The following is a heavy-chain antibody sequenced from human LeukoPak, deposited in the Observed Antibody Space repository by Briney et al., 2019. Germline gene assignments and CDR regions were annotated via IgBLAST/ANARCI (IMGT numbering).Heavy chain of an antibody. CDR2: IRYDGSNK. J-gene: IGHJ4*02. V-gene: IGHV3-30*02. Sequence: GGSLRLSCAASGFTFSSYGMHWVRQAPGKGLEWVAFIRYDGSNKYYADSVKGRFTISRDNSKNTLYLQMNSLRAGDTAVYYCAKDYLRTGVPGGYWGQGTLVTVSS. CDR1: GFTFSSYG. CDR3: AKDYLRTGVPGGY. D-gene: IGHD1-1*01.